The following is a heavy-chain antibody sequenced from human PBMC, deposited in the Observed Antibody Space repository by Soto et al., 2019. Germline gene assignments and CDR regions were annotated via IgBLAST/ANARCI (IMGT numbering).Heavy chain of an antibody. Sequence: QVQVHQSGPGLVKPSQTLSLECTGIGGSVNTGDNYWSWVRQSPGRGMEWIGYIYHTGNTFYNPALEKRVTMSVDESKNQFSLTLTSVTAADTAVYFCAREPLDGMDVWGQGTNVTVSS. J-gene: IGHJ6*02. CDR2: IYHTGNT. CDR3: AREPLDGMDV. CDR1: GGSVNTGDNY. V-gene: IGHV4-30-4*01.